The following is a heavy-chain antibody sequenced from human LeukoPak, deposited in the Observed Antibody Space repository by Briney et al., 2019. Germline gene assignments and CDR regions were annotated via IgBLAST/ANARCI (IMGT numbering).Heavy chain of an antibody. V-gene: IGHV1-69*04. CDR1: GGAFSNYA. CDR3: ARDDGSLNWFDP. Sequence: SVKVSCKTSGGAFSNYALSWLRQAPGQGLEWIGRIIPLLTTTNCAQSFQGRVTITADTSTSTAYMEVSSLRSEDTAVYYCARDDGSLNWFDPWGQGTLVTVSS. D-gene: IGHD6-13*01. CDR2: IIPLLTTT. J-gene: IGHJ5*02.